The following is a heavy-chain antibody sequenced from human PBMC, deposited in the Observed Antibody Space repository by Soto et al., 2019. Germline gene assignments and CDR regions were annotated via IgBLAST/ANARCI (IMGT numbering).Heavy chain of an antibody. V-gene: IGHV1-69*13. CDR3: ARDEGYSYGPYYYYGMDV. CDR2: IIPIFGTA. J-gene: IGHJ6*02. CDR1: GGTFSSYA. D-gene: IGHD5-18*01. Sequence: SVKVSCKASGGTFSSYAISWVRQAPGQGLEWMGGIIPIFGTANYAQKFQGRVTITADESTSTAYMELSSLRSEDTAVYYCARDEGYSYGPYYYYGMDVWGQGTTVTVSS.